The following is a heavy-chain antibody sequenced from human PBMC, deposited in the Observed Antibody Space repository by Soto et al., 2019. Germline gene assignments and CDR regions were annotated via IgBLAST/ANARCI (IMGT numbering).Heavy chain of an antibody. D-gene: IGHD5-12*01. CDR1: RGSISSGDYY. CDR2: IYYSGST. V-gene: IGHV4-30-4*01. Sequence: SETLSLTCTVSRGSISSGDYYWSWIRQPPGKGLEWIGYIYYSGSTYYNPSLKSRVTISVDTSKNQFSLKLSSVTAAEALVYSCERWGYSGSYRTKSKKKAAHWGQETLLTVSS. CDR3: ERWGYSGSYRTKSKKKAAH. J-gene: IGHJ4*02.